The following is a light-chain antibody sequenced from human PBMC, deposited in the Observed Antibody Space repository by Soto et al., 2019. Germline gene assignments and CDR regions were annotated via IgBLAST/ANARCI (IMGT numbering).Light chain of an antibody. CDR2: GAS. CDR1: QSVSSN. Sequence: EIVMTQSPATLSVSPGERATLSCRASQSVSSNLAWYQQKPGQAPRLLIYGASTRATGIPARFSGSGSGTEFTLTISSLQSEDFAVYDGQQYNNWPLTFGGGTKVDI. J-gene: IGKJ4*01. CDR3: QQYNNWPLT. V-gene: IGKV3-15*01.